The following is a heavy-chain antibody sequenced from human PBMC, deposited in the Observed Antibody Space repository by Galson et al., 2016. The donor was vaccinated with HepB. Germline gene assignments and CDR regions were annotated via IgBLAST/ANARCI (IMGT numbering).Heavy chain of an antibody. CDR1: GFTSTSSW. J-gene: IGHJ5*02. D-gene: IGHD6-13*01. CDR2: IDQRGNEK. Sequence: SLSLSCAASGFTSTSSWMSWFRQAPGKGLEWVANIDQRGNEKNYVDSGKGRFTISRDNAKNSLYLQLNSLRADEPAVYYCARGAHSRSLTWFDPWGQGTPVTVSS. V-gene: IGHV3-7*03. CDR3: ARGAHSRSLTWFDP.